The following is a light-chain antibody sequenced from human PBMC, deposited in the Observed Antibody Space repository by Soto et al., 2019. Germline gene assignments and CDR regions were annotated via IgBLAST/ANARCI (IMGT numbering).Light chain of an antibody. CDR2: EVS. CDR1: SSDVGAYNF. Sequence: QSALTQPPSASGSPGQSVTISCIGTSSDVGAYNFVSWYQQHPGKAPKLMIYEVSKRPSGVPDRFSGSKSGNTASLTVSGLKAEDEADYYCSSFAGSDTWVFGGGTKLTVL. J-gene: IGLJ3*02. V-gene: IGLV2-8*01. CDR3: SSFAGSDTWV.